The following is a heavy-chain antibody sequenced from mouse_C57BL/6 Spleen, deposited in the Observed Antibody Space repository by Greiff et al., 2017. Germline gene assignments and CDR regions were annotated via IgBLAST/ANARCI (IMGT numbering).Heavy chain of an antibody. CDR2: INPGSGGT. V-gene: IGHV1-54*01. J-gene: IGHJ4*01. D-gene: IGHD1-1*01. CDR3: ARGVGSSCEGYAMDY. Sequence: VQLQQSGAELVRPGTSVKVSCKASGYAFTNYLIEWVKQRPGQGLEWIGVINPGSGGTNYNEKFKGKATLTADKSSSTAYMQLSSLTSEDSAVYFCARGVGSSCEGYAMDYWGQGTSVTVSS. CDR1: GYAFTNYL.